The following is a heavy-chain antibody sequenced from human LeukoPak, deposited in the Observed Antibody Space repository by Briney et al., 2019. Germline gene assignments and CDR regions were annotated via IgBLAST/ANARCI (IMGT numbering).Heavy chain of an antibody. CDR1: GGSISSSSYY. Sequence: SETLSLTCTVSGGSISSSSYYWGWIRQPPGKGPEWIGSIYYNGRTEYNPALKSRATISVDTSKNHFSLTLRSVTAADTAIYYCARQPGDYLDYWGRGTLVTVSS. CDR3: ARQPGDYLDY. V-gene: IGHV4-39*01. CDR2: IYYNGRT. D-gene: IGHD4-17*01. J-gene: IGHJ4*02.